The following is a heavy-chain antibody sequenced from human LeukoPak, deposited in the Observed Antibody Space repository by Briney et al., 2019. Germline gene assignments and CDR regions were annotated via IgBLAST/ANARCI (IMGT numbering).Heavy chain of an antibody. CDR3: ARGHHLGVATVDY. CDR2: MNPYSGNK. D-gene: IGHD5-12*01. Sequence: GASVKVSCKASGYTFTNYDINWVRQATGQGPEWMGWMNPYSGNKGYAQKFQDRFTITRNTSISTAYMELSSLRSEDTAVYYCARGHHLGVATVDYWGQGTLVTVSS. CDR1: GYTFTNYD. V-gene: IGHV1-8*01. J-gene: IGHJ4*02.